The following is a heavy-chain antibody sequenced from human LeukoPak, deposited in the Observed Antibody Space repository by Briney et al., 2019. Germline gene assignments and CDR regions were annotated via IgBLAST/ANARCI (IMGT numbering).Heavy chain of an antibody. CDR1: GHTFTSYY. V-gene: IGHV1-46*01. Sequence: ASVKVSCKASGHTFTSYYMHWVRQAPGQGLEWMGIINPSGGSTSYAQKFQGRVTMTRDTSTSTVYMELSSLRSEDTAVYYCARGHSSSSGPDPTEDFDYWGQGTLVTVSS. CDR2: INPSGGST. J-gene: IGHJ4*02. D-gene: IGHD6-6*01. CDR3: ARGHSSSSGPDPTEDFDY.